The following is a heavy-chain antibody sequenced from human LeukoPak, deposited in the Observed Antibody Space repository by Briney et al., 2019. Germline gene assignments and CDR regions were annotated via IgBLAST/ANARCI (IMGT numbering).Heavy chain of an antibody. CDR3: ARGGVGATTIDY. CDR1: GGTFSSYA. Sequence: ASVKVSCKASGGTFSSYAISWVRQAPGRGLEWMGGIIPIFGTANYAQKFQGRVTITADESTSTAYMELSSLRSEDTAVYYCARGGVGATTIDYWGQGTLVTVSS. D-gene: IGHD1-26*01. J-gene: IGHJ4*02. CDR2: IIPIFGTA. V-gene: IGHV1-69*13.